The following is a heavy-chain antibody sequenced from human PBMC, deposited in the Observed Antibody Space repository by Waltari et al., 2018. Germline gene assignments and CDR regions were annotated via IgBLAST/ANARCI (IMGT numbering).Heavy chain of an antibody. CDR1: GGTFSSYA. CDR2: IIPIFGTA. V-gene: IGHV1-69*01. CDR3: ATAYDSSPYYYYYGMDV. Sequence: QVQLVQSGAEVKKPGSSVKVSCKASGGTFSSYAISWVRPAPGQGLEWMGGIIPIFGTANYAQKFQGRVTITADESTSTAYMELSSLRSEDTAVYYCATAYDSSPYYYYYGMDVWGQGTTVTVSS. D-gene: IGHD3-22*01. J-gene: IGHJ6*02.